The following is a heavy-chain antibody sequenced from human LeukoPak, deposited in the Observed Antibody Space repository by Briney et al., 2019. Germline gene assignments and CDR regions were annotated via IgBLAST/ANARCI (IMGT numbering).Heavy chain of an antibody. CDR1: GGSFSGYY. V-gene: IGHV4-34*01. CDR2: INHSGST. CDR3: ARVGLAVSPIDY. Sequence: SETLSLTCAVYGGSFSGYYWSWIRQPPGKGLEWIGEINHSGSTNYNPSLKSRVTISVDTSKNQFSLKLSSVTVADTAVYYCARVGLAVSPIDYWGQGTLVTVSS. J-gene: IGHJ4*02. D-gene: IGHD4-17*01.